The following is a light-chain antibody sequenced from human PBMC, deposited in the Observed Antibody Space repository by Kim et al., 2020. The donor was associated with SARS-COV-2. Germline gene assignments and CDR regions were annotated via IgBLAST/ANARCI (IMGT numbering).Light chain of an antibody. V-gene: IGLV4-60*03. CDR3: ETWNYNTRV. CDR1: IGHSSFI. CDR2: LQNSGRY. Sequence: QPVLTQSSSASASLGSSVKLTCTLSIGHSSFIIAWHQQQPGKAPRYLMQLQNSGRYKRGSGVPDRFSGSSSGADRYLTISNLHSEDEADYYCETWNYNTRVFGGGTKLTVL. J-gene: IGLJ2*01.